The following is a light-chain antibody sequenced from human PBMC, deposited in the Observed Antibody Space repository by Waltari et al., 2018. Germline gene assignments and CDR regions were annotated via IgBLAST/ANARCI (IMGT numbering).Light chain of an antibody. Sequence: EIVMTQSPATLSVSPGERATLSCRASQSVSSNLAWYQQKPGQAPRLRIYGASTRATGIPARFSGSGSGTEFTLTISSMQSEDFAVYYCQQYNNWPFFGPGTKVDIK. CDR1: QSVSSN. CDR2: GAS. CDR3: QQYNNWPF. J-gene: IGKJ3*01. V-gene: IGKV3-15*01.